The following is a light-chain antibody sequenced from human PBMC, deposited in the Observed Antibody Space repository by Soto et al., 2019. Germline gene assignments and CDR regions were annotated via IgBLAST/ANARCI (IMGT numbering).Light chain of an antibody. Sequence: AIEMTQSPSSLSASVGDRVTITCRASQGIGSDLAWYQQRPGRAPKLLIYGISRLQNGVPSRFSGSGSGTDFTLTISSLQPEDLATYYCLQDHSYLTFGGGTKVEIK. J-gene: IGKJ4*01. CDR3: LQDHSYLT. V-gene: IGKV1-6*01. CDR2: GIS. CDR1: QGIGSD.